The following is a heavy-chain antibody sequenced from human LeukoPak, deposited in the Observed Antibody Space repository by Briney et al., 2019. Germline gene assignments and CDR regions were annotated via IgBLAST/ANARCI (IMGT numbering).Heavy chain of an antibody. CDR1: GFTFSSYM. V-gene: IGHV3-21*01. CDR3: ARAVVTAPDI. D-gene: IGHD2-21*02. CDR2: INSGSTYT. J-gene: IGHJ3*02. Sequence: GGSLRLSCAASGFTFSSYMMNWVRQAPGKGLEWVSSINSGSTYTYYTESVKGRFTISRDFSKNTVFLHMNSLRAEDTAVYYCARAVVTAPDIWGQGTMVTVSS.